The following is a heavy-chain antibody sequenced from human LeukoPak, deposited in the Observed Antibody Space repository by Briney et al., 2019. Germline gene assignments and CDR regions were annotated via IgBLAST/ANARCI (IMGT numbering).Heavy chain of an antibody. CDR1: GYTFTGYY. Sequence: ASVKVSCKASGYTFTGYYMHWVRQAPGQGLEWMGWINPNSGGTNYAQKFQGRVTMTRDTSISTAYMELSRLRSEDTAVYYCARGLLAAAGITPFDYWGQGTLVTVSS. J-gene: IGHJ4*02. CDR2: INPNSGGT. V-gene: IGHV1-2*02. CDR3: ARGLLAAAGITPFDY. D-gene: IGHD6-13*01.